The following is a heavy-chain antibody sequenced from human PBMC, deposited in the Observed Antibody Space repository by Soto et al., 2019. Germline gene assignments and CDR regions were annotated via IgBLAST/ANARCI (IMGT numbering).Heavy chain of an antibody. J-gene: IGHJ6*04. D-gene: IGHD1-1*01. CDR2: IYYSGST. V-gene: IGHV4-31*03. CDR3: AGGVWKPSPKRPVGFADV. Sequence: QVQLQESGPGLVKPSQTLSLTCTVSGGSISSGGYYWSWIRQHPGKGLEWIGYIYYSGSTYYNPSLKRRVTLSVDTSKIHFSLKLSSVTAADTAVYYCAGGVWKPSPKRPVGFADVWGKGTTVTVSS. CDR1: GGSISSGGYY.